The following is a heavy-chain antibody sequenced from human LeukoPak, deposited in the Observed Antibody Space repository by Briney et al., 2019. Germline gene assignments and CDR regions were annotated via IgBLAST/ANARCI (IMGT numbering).Heavy chain of an antibody. CDR3: AMGAAAGNFGAFDI. CDR1: NIQYW. Sequence: GESLRISCKASNIQYWIGWVRQMPGKGLEWMGIIYPGDSDTRYSPSFQGQVTIPADKSISTAYLQWSSLKASDTAMYYCAMGAAAGNFGAFDIWGQGTMVTVSS. V-gene: IGHV5-51*01. D-gene: IGHD6-13*01. CDR2: IYPGDSDT. J-gene: IGHJ3*02.